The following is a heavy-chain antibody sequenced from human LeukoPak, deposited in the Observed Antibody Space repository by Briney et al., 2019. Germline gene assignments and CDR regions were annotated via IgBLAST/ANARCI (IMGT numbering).Heavy chain of an antibody. D-gene: IGHD2-2*01. Sequence: ASVKVSCKISGYTLTELSMHWVRQAPGKGLEWMGGFDPADGETIYAQKFQGRVSMTEDTSTDTAYMELSSLRSEDTAVYYCANLLLEIAVGSGVHGRDVWGQGTTVTVSS. J-gene: IGHJ6*02. CDR1: GYTLTELS. CDR2: FDPADGET. CDR3: ANLLLEIAVGSGVHGRDV. V-gene: IGHV1-24*01.